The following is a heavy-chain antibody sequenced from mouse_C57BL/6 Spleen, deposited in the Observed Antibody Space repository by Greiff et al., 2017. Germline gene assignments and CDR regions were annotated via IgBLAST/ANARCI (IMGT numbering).Heavy chain of an antibody. CDR2: INPNNGGT. CDR1: GYTFTDYN. CDR3: ARDGYYGSRGFAY. D-gene: IGHD1-1*01. V-gene: IGHV1-22*01. Sequence: VQLQQSGPELVKPGASVKMSCKASGYTFTDYNMHWVKQSHGKSLEWIGYINPNNGGTSYNQKFKGKATLTVNKSSSTAYMELRSLTSEDSAVYYCARDGYYGSRGFAYWGQGTLVTVSA. J-gene: IGHJ3*01.